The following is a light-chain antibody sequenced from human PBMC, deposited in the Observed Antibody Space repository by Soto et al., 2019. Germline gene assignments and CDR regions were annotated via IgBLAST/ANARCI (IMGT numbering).Light chain of an antibody. J-gene: IGKJ1*01. V-gene: IGKV1-17*01. Sequence: DIQMTQSPSSLSASVGDRVTITCRASQGISNDLGWYQQKPGKAPKRLIYAASSVQSGVPSKSSGSGSGTEFTLTISSLQTEDFATNYCLQHNSHPLTFGQGTKVDIK. CDR2: AAS. CDR1: QGISND. CDR3: LQHNSHPLT.